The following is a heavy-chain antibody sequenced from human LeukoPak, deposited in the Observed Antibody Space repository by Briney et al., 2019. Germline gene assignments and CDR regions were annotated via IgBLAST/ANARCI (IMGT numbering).Heavy chain of an antibody. D-gene: IGHD2-21*02. CDR1: GGTFSSYA. Sequence: SVKVSCKASGGTFSSYAISWVRQAPGQGLEWMGGIIPIFGTANYAQKFQGRVTITADESTSTAYVELSSLRSEDTAVYYCARTVTAYSWWFDPWGQGTLVTVSS. J-gene: IGHJ5*02. CDR3: ARTVTAYSWWFDP. V-gene: IGHV1-69*13. CDR2: IIPIFGTA.